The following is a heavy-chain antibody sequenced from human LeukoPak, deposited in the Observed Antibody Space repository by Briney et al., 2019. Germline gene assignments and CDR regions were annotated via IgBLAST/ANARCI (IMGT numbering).Heavy chain of an antibody. CDR1: GYTFTSYD. CDR3: ARGGECSGGSCYIPYYYYYYYYMDV. Sequence: ASVKVSCKASGYTFTSYDINWVRQATGQGLEWMGWMNPNSGNTGYAQKFQGRVTMTRNTSISTAYMELSSLRSEDTAVYYCARGGECSGGSCYIPYYYYYYYYMDVWGEGTTVTVSS. D-gene: IGHD2-15*01. V-gene: IGHV1-8*01. CDR2: MNPNSGNT. J-gene: IGHJ6*03.